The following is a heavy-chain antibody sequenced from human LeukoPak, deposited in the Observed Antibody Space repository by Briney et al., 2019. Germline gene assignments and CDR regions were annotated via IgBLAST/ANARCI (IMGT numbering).Heavy chain of an antibody. CDR2: IIPILGIA. Sequence: SVKVSCKASGGTLSSYTISWVRQAPGQGLEWMGRIIPILGIANYAQKFQGRVTITADKSTSTAYMELSSLRSEDTAVYYCARAYSSSSGGGMDVWGQGTTVTVSS. CDR3: ARAYSSSSGGGMDV. D-gene: IGHD6-6*01. V-gene: IGHV1-69*02. J-gene: IGHJ6*02. CDR1: GGTLSSYT.